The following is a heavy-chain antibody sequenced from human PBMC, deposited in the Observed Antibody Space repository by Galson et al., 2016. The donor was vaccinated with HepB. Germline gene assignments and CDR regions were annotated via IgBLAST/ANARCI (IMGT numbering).Heavy chain of an antibody. CDR1: GLTFSSYA. J-gene: IGHJ3*02. V-gene: IGHV3-30*04. Sequence: SLRLSCAASGLTFSSYAMHWVRQAPGKGLEWVAVISYDGSNKYYADSVKGRFTISRDNSKNTLYLQMNSLRAEDTAVYYCARAASYGDYVGASGDAFDIWGQWTMVTVSS. CDR2: ISYDGSNK. CDR3: ARAASYGDYVGASGDAFDI. D-gene: IGHD4-17*01.